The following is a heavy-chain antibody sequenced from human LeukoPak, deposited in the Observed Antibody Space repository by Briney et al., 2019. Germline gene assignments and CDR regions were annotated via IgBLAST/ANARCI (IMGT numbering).Heavy chain of an antibody. V-gene: IGHV3-23*01. D-gene: IGHD3-9*01. CDR1: GFAFGSYA. J-gene: IGHJ3*01. CDR3: SKQVDFDPADAFDV. Sequence: PGGSLRLSCAASGFAFGSYAMGWLRQAPGKGLEWVSAISGSDDSTYYADSVKGRFTTSRDKSKNTLYLQMNSLRAEDTAVYYCSKQVDFDPADAFDVWGQGTMVTVSS. CDR2: ISGSDDST.